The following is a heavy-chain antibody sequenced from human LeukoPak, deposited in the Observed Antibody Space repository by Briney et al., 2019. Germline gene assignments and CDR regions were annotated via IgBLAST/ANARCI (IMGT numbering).Heavy chain of an antibody. CDR1: GFIFSDAW. D-gene: IGHD4-17*01. V-gene: IGHV3-15*07. CDR3: ARLYGDYPPYYFDY. CDR2: IRSKADGGTP. J-gene: IGHJ4*02. Sequence: GGSLRLSCAASGFIFSDAWMNWVRQAPGKGLEWVGHIRSKADGGTPDYIAPVKGRFTISRDDSKDTLYLQMNSLKASDTAMYYCARLYGDYPPYYFDYWGQGTLATVSS.